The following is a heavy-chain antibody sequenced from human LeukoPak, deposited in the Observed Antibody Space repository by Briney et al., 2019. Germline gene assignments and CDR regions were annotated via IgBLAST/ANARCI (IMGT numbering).Heavy chain of an antibody. V-gene: IGHV1-69*05. J-gene: IGHJ4*02. CDR2: IIPIFGTA. Sequence: SVKVSCKASGGTFSSYAISWVRQAPGQGLEWMGGIIPIFGTANYAQKFQGRVTITTDESTSTAYMELSSLRSEDTAVYYCASSGRGYNGYDSGFDYWGQGTLVTVSS. CDR3: ASSGRGYNGYDSGFDY. CDR1: GGTFSSYA. D-gene: IGHD5-12*01.